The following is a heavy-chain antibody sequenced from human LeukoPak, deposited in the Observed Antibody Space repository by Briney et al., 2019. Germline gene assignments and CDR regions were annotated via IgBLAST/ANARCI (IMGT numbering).Heavy chain of an antibody. CDR1: GYSFTSYW. J-gene: IGHJ6*03. Sequence: GESLKISCKGSGYSFTSYWIGWVRQMPGKGLEWMGIIYPGDSDTRYSPSFQGQVTISADKSISTAYLQWSSLKASDTAMYYCARQYSYGPLGYYYYMDVWGKGTTVAVSS. CDR2: IYPGDSDT. V-gene: IGHV5-51*01. CDR3: ARQYSYGPLGYYYYMDV. D-gene: IGHD5-18*01.